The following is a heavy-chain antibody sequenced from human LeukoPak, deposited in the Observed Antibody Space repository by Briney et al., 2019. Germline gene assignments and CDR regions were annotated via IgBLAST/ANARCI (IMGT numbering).Heavy chain of an antibody. CDR1: GYTFTGYY. CDR3: ARAWELLFNWFDP. Sequence: ASVKVSCKASGYTFTGYYMHWVRQAPGQGLEWMGWINPNSGGTNYAQKFQGRVTMTRDTSISTAYMELSRLRSDDTAVYYCARAWELLFNWFDPWGQGTLVTVSS. CDR2: INPNSGGT. D-gene: IGHD1-26*01. J-gene: IGHJ5*02. V-gene: IGHV1-2*02.